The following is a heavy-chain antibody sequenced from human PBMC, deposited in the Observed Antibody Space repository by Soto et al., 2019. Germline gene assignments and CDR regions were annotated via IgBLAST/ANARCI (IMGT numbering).Heavy chain of an antibody. V-gene: IGHV3-15*01. D-gene: IGHD2-2*01. CDR2: IKSKTDGGTT. CDR1: GFTFSNAW. CDR3: TTGYCSSTSCWGYYYYYGMDV. Sequence: GGSLRLSCAASGFTFSNAWMSWVRQAPGKGLEWVGRIKSKTDGGTTDYAAPVKGRFTISRDDSKNTLYLQMNSLKTEDTAVYYCTTGYCSSTSCWGYYYYYGMDVWGQGTTVTVSS. J-gene: IGHJ6*02.